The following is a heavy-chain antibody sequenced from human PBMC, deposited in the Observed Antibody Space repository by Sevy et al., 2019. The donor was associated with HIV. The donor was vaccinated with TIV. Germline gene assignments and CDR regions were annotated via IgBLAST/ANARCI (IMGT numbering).Heavy chain of an antibody. D-gene: IGHD1-1*01. V-gene: IGHV4-4*02. CDR2: DYHSGTT. J-gene: IGHJ4*02. Sequence: SETLSLTCAASDGSISSGYWWSWVRQPPGKGLEWIGEDYHSGTTNYNPSLKSRVTISVDKSKNQFSLKLTSVTAADTAVYYCARVPVQLERPYYFDYWGQGTLVTVSS. CDR1: DGSISSGYW. CDR3: ARVPVQLERPYYFDY.